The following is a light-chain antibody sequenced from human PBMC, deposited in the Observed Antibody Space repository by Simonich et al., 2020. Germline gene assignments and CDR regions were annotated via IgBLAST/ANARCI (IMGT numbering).Light chain of an antibody. V-gene: IGLV2-14*03. CDR2: DVS. Sequence: QSALTQPASVSGSPGQSITISCPGTSSDVGGYNYVSWYQQHPGKAPKLMIYDVSNRPSGVSTRFSGSKSGNTASLTISGLQAEDEADYYCSSYTSSSTLDLVFGGGTKLTVL. J-gene: IGLJ2*01. CDR3: SSYTSSSTLDLV. CDR1: SSDVGGYNY.